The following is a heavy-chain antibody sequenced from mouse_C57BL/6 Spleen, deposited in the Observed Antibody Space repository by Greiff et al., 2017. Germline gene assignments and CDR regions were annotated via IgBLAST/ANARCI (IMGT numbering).Heavy chain of an antibody. CDR1: GYTFTSYW. J-gene: IGHJ2*01. CDR2: IDPSDSYT. CDR3: ARGEGSGYVYFDY. V-gene: IGHV1-69*01. D-gene: IGHD3-2*02. Sequence: QVQLQQPGAELVMPGASVKLSCKASGYTFTSYWMHRVKQRPGQGLEWIGEIDPSDSYTNYNQKFQGKSTLTVDKSSSTSYMQLSSRTAEDSAVYYCARGEGSGYVYFDYWGQGTTLTVSS.